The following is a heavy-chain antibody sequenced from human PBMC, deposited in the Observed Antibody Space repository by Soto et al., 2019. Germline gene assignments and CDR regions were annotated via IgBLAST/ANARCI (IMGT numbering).Heavy chain of an antibody. J-gene: IGHJ4*02. CDR2: ISSDEKIK. D-gene: IGHD6-6*01. Sequence: GGSLRLSCVASGFIFSNFGMHWVRQAPGKGLEWVAVISSDEKIKQYAGSVRGRFAISRDNSKNTLYLQMTSLRAEDTAIYYCARGLRSVLDYWGQGTLVTVSS. V-gene: IGHV3-33*01. CDR1: GFIFSNFG. CDR3: ARGLRSVLDY.